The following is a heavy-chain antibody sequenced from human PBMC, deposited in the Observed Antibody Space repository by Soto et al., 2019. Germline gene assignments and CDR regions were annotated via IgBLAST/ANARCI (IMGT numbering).Heavy chain of an antibody. J-gene: IGHJ4*02. CDR3: ARDNDYGDYRDY. V-gene: IGHV4-30-4*01. D-gene: IGHD4-17*01. CDR1: GGSISSYNYY. Sequence: SETLSLTCTVSGGSISSYNYYWNWIRQPPGKGLEWIGYIYYSGSTHYNPSLKSRVTISVDTSKNQFSLKLSSVTAADTAVYYCARDNDYGDYRDYWGQGTLVTVSS. CDR2: IYYSGST.